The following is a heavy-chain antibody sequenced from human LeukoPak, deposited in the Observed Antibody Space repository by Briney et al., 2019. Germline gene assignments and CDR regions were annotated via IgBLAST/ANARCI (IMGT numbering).Heavy chain of an antibody. Sequence: SGTLSLTCAVSGGTISSSNWWSWVRQPPGKGLEWIGEIYHSGSTNYNPSLKSRVTISVDRSKNQFSLKLSSVTAADTAFYYCASGAYMRIPRTIFGAPDTWGQGTLVTVSS. CDR2: IYHSGST. V-gene: IGHV4-4*02. D-gene: IGHD3-3*01. CDR1: GGTISSSNW. J-gene: IGHJ5*02. CDR3: ASGAYMRIPRTIFGAPDT.